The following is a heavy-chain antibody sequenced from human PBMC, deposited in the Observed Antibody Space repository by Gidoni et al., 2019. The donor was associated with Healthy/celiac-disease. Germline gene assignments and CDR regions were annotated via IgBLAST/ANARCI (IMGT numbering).Heavy chain of an antibody. Sequence: EVQLVESGGGLVQPGRSLRLSCTASGFTFGDYAMSWFRQAPGKGLEWVGFIRSKAYGGTTEYAASVKGRFTISRDDSKSIAYLQMNSLKTEDTAVYYCTRGLSTFYYYYYGMDVWGQGTTVTVSS. CDR2: IRSKAYGGTT. CDR3: TRGLSTFYYYYYGMDV. J-gene: IGHJ6*02. V-gene: IGHV3-49*03. CDR1: GFTFGDYA.